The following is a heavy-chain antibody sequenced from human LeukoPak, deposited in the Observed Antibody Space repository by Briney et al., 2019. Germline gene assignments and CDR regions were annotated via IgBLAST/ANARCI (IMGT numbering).Heavy chain of an antibody. CDR3: ARDYYDSSGYHYYYYYYGMDV. D-gene: IGHD3-22*01. J-gene: IGHJ6*02. Sequence: PGGSLRLSCAASGFTFSSYSMNWVRQAPGKGLEWVSYISSSSSTIYYADSVKGRFTISRDNAKNSLYLQMNSLRAEATAVYYCARDYYDSSGYHYYYYYYGMDVWGQGTTVTVSS. CDR2: ISSSSSTI. V-gene: IGHV3-48*01. CDR1: GFTFSSYS.